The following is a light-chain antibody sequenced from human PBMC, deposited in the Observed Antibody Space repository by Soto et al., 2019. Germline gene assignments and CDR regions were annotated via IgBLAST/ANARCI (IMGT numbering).Light chain of an antibody. Sequence: QSALTQPPSVSGSPGQSVTISCTGTSGDVGSYNRVSWYQQPPGTAPKLMIYEVSSRPSGVPPRFSGSKSGNTASLTISGLPAEDEADYYFTSFTSSSTLVFGGGTKLTVL. V-gene: IGLV2-18*02. J-gene: IGLJ3*02. CDR3: TSFTSSSTLV. CDR2: EVS. CDR1: SGDVGSYNR.